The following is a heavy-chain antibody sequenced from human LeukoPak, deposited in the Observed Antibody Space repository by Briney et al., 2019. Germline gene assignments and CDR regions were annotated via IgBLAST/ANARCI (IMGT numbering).Heavy chain of an antibody. CDR3: ARVDDYSTPLYYFDY. V-gene: IGHV1-2*02. J-gene: IGHJ4*02. Sequence: GASVKVSCKASGYTFTGYYMHWVRQAPGQGLEWMGWINPNSGGTNYAQKFQGRVTMTRDTSISTAYMELSRLRSDDTAVYYCARVDDYSTPLYYFDYWGQGTLVTVSS. D-gene: IGHD4-11*01. CDR1: GYTFTGYY. CDR2: INPNSGGT.